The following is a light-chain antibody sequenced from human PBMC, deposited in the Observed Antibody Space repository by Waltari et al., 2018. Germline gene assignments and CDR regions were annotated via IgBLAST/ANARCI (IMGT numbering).Light chain of an antibody. CDR3: LQYGTSPFT. Sequence: EIVLTQSPGTLSLSPGDRATLSCRASQRVSSSYLAWYQQKPGRAPRLLIYGASSRAPGIPDRFSDSGSGTDFTLTISRLEPEDFAVYYCLQYGTSPFTFGQGTKLEIK. V-gene: IGKV3-20*01. CDR1: QRVSSSY. J-gene: IGKJ2*01. CDR2: GAS.